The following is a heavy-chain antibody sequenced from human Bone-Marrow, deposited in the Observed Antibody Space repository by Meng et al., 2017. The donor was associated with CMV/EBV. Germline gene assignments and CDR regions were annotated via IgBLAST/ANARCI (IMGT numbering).Heavy chain of an antibody. CDR1: GFTVSSNY. J-gene: IGHJ3*02. V-gene: IGHV3-53*01. D-gene: IGHD2-2*01. CDR2: IYSGGST. Sequence: GGSLRLSCAASGFTVSSNYMSWVRQAPGKGLEWVSVIYSGGSTYYADSVKGRFTISRDNSKSTLYLQMNSLRAEDTAVYYCARWGRDVVVPAVPVGAFDIWGQGTMVTVSS. CDR3: ARWGRDVVVPAVPVGAFDI.